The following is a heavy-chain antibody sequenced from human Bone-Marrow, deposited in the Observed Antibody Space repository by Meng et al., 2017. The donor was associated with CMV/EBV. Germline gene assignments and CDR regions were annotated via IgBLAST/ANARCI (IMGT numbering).Heavy chain of an antibody. CDR1: GGSISSSSYD. CDR2: IYYSGST. J-gene: IGHJ4*02. D-gene: IGHD6-13*01. Sequence: SETLALTCPGPGGSISSSSYDGGWIRQPPGKGLEWIGSIYYSGSTYYNPSLKSRVTISVDSSKNQCSLKLSSVTAADTAVYYCARPARYSSSWYYFDYWGQGTLVTVSS. CDR3: ARPARYSSSWYYFDY. V-gene: IGHV4-39*01.